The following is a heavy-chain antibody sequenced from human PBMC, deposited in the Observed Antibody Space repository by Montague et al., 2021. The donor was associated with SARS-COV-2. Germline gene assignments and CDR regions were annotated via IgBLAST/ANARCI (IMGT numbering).Heavy chain of an antibody. CDR2: IGTAGDT. V-gene: IGHV3-13*01. CDR3: ARAGLGGAYYYYYGMDV. D-gene: IGHD4-23*01. J-gene: IGHJ6*02. Sequence: SLRLSCAASGFTFSSYDMHWVRQATGKGLEWVSAIGTAGDTYYPGSVKGRFTISRENAKNSSYLQMDSLRAGDTAVYYCARAGLGGAYYYYYGMDVWGQGTTVTVSS. CDR1: GFTFSSYD.